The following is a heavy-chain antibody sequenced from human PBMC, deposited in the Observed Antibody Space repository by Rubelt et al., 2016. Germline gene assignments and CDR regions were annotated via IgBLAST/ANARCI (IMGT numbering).Heavy chain of an antibody. CDR3: ARTVYSGGLG. D-gene: IGHD3-10*02. Sequence: EGQLVESGGGLVQPGGSLRLSCAASGFTVSKYDMYWVRQTTGQGLEWVSTLGVGGDTYYSASVKGRFTISRDNSKNTLYLQMKSLSAEDTSVDYCARTVYSGGLGWGQGTLVTVSS. CDR1: GFTVSKYD. V-gene: IGHV3-13*01. CDR2: LGVGGDT. J-gene: IGHJ4*02.